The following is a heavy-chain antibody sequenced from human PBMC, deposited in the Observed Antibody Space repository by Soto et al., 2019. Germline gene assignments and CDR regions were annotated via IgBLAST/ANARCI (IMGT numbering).Heavy chain of an antibody. J-gene: IGHJ5*02. D-gene: IGHD6-13*01. CDR2: IIPIFGTA. CDR3: PSGAGGPHWQQLVNWFDP. V-gene: IGHV1-69*13. CDR1: RGSFRGYA. Sequence: SSGKVSFTAARGSFRGYAISWGRQAPGQGLEWMGGIIPIFGTANYAQKFQGRVTITADESTSTAYMELSSLRSEDTAVYYCPSGAGGPHWQQLVNWFDPWGQGPLVNVSS.